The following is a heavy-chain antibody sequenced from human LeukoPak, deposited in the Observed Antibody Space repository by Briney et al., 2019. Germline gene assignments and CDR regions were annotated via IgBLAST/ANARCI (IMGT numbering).Heavy chain of an antibody. V-gene: IGHV1-8*03. J-gene: IGHJ4*02. CDR1: RYTFTKYH. Sequence: ASVKVSCKASRYTFTKYHINWMRQASGQGLEWMTWINPDTGDKGYALKFQDRVTITTDTSISTAYMELSSLSSEDTAVYFCARTTSMTASGYDYWGQGTLVTVSS. CDR3: ARTTSMTASGYDY. CDR2: INPDTGDK. D-gene: IGHD2-21*02.